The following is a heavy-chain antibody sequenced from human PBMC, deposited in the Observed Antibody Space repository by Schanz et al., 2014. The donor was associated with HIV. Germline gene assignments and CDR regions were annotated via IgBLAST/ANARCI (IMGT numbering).Heavy chain of an antibody. D-gene: IGHD3-22*01. CDR2: MNQDGSRK. Sequence: DVQLVESGGSLVQPGGSLRLSCVASGFTFNNYAMTWVRQAPGKGLEMVANMNQDGSRKYYVDSVKGRFTISRDNAANSLFLQMNSLRAEDTAVYYCVHDDSDNDGFEMWGQGTMVTVSS. CDR1: GFTFNNYA. CDR3: VHDDSDNDGFEM. V-gene: IGHV3-7*01. J-gene: IGHJ3*02.